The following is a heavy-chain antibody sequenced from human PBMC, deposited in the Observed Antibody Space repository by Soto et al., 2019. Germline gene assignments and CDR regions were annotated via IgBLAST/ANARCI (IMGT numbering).Heavy chain of an antibody. CDR3: ARDRNEATVTTLGYYYYMDV. V-gene: IGHV3-33*01. CDR2: IWYDGSNK. Sequence: GGSLRLSCAASGFTFSSYGMHWVRQAPGKGLEWVAVIWYDGSNKYYADSVKGRFTISRDNSKNTLYLQMNSLRAEDTAVYYCARDRNEATVTTLGYYYYMDVWGKGTTVTVSS. CDR1: GFTFSSYG. J-gene: IGHJ6*03. D-gene: IGHD4-17*01.